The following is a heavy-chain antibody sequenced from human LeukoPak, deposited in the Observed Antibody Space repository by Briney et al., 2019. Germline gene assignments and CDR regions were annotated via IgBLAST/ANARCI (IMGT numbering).Heavy chain of an antibody. J-gene: IGHJ4*02. CDR3: AKGYYDYVWGSYYFDY. CDR2: ISGSGTST. D-gene: IGHD3-16*01. CDR1: GFTFSAYA. Sequence: GGSLRLSCAASGFTFSAYAMTWVRQAPGKGLEWVSAISGSGTSTYYADSVKGRFTISRDNSRDTLYLQMNSLRAEDTAVYYCAKGYYDYVWGSYYFDYWGQGTLVTVSS. V-gene: IGHV3-23*01.